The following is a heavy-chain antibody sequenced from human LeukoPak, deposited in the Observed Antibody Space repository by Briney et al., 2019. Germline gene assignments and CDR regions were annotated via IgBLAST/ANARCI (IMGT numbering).Heavy chain of an antibody. D-gene: IGHD3-16*02. J-gene: IGHJ5*02. CDR3: ARIVIGSNWFDP. Sequence: ASVKVSCKASGYTFTSYGISWVRQAPGQGLEWMGRIIPILGIANYAQKFQGRVTITADKSTSTAYMELSSPRCEDTAVYYCARIVIGSNWFDPWGQGTLVTVSS. CDR2: IIPILGIA. V-gene: IGHV1-69*04. CDR1: GYTFTSYG.